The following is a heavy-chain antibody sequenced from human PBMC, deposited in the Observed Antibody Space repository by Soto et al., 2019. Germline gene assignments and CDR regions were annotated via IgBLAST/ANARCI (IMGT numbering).Heavy chain of an antibody. D-gene: IGHD1-26*01. Sequence: QVQLVQSGAEVKKPGSSVKVSCKASGGTFSSYAISWVRQAPGQGLEWMGGIIPIFGTANYAQKFQGRVTITADESTSTANKELSSLRSEDTAVYYCARELTGAEYYYYGMDVWGQGTTVTVSS. V-gene: IGHV1-69*01. CDR1: GGTFSSYA. CDR2: IIPIFGTA. CDR3: ARELTGAEYYYYGMDV. J-gene: IGHJ6*02.